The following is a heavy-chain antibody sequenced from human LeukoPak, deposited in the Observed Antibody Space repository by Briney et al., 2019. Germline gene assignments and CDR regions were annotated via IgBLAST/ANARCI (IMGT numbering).Heavy chain of an antibody. CDR2: ISAYNGNT. V-gene: IGHV1-18*01. CDR3: ARTPLNPNPMTTVTTFYYYYYMDV. D-gene: IGHD4-17*01. Sequence: ASVKVSCKASGYTFTSYGISWVRQAPGQGLEWMGWISAYNGNTNYAQKLQGRVTMTTDTSTSTAYMELRSLRSDDTAVYYYARTPLNPNPMTTVTTFYYYYYMDVWGKGTTVTVSS. J-gene: IGHJ6*03. CDR1: GYTFTSYG.